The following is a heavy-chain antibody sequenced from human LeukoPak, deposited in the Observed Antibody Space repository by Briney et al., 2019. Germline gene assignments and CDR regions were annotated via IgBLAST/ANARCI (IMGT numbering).Heavy chain of an antibody. Sequence: SETLSLTCAVYGGSFSGYYWSWIRQPAGQRLEWIGHIHTNGSTHYNPSLKNRPTMSVDTSKNQFALNLTSVTAADAAVYYCAGDRSPGVVRGAYFDSWGQGTLVTVSS. CDR1: GGSFSGYY. CDR3: AGDRSPGVVRGAYFDS. D-gene: IGHD3-10*01. V-gene: IGHV4-4*07. CDR2: IHTNGST. J-gene: IGHJ4*02.